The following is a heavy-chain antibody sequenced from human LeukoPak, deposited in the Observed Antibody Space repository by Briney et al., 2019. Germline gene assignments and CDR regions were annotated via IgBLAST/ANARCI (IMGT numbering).Heavy chain of an antibody. CDR3: ARGPWDDFWSGYYMY. D-gene: IGHD3-3*01. Sequence: SETLSLACTVSGGSISSYYWSWIRQPAGKGLEWIGRIYTSGSTNYNPSLKSRVTMSVDTSKNQFSLKLSSVTAADTAVYYCARGPWDDFWSGYYMYWGQGTLVTVSS. CDR2: IYTSGST. J-gene: IGHJ4*02. V-gene: IGHV4-4*07. CDR1: GGSISSYY.